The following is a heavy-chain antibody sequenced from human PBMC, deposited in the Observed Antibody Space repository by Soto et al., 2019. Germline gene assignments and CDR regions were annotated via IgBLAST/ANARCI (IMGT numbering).Heavy chain of an antibody. J-gene: IGHJ3*02. V-gene: IGHV4-59*12. CDR2: IYYSGST. CDR3: AREMGSGYADAFDI. D-gene: IGHD5-12*01. CDR1: GGSISSYY. Sequence: SETLSLTCTVSGGSISSYYWSWIRQPPGKGLEWIGYIYYSGSTNYNPSLKSRVTISVDTSKNQFSLKLSSVTAADTAVYYCAREMGSGYADAFDIWGQGTMVTVSS.